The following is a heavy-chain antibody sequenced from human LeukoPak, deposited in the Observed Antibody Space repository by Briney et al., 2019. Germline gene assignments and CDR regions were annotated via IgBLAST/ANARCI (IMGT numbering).Heavy chain of an antibody. Sequence: SETLSLTCTVSGYSISSGYYWGWIRQPPGKGLEWIGSIYHSGSTYYNPSLKSRVTISVDTSKNQFSLKLSSVTAADTAVYYCARGDDASFDYWGQGTLVTVSS. J-gene: IGHJ4*02. CDR2: IYHSGST. D-gene: IGHD1-1*01. CDR1: GYSISSGYY. V-gene: IGHV4-38-2*02. CDR3: ARGDDASFDY.